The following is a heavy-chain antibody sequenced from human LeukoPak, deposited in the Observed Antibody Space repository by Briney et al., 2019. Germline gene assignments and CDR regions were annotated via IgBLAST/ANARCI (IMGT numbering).Heavy chain of an antibody. CDR1: GFTFNDYY. CDR2: TSSPGSYT. Sequence: GGSLRLSCAASGFTFNDYYMTWIRQAPGKGLEWVSYTSSPGSYTIFADSVKGRFTISRDNAKNSLYLQMSNLRAEDTALYYCARQQTSAATGGFDFWGQGTMVTVSS. V-gene: IGHV3-11*06. CDR3: ARQQTSAATGGFDF. J-gene: IGHJ4*02. D-gene: IGHD6-25*01.